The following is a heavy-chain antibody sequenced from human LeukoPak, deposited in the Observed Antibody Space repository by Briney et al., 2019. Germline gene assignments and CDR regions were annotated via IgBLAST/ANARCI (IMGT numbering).Heavy chain of an antibody. CDR3: ASGGTYYDFWSRTTFDY. D-gene: IGHD3-3*01. CDR2: IIPIFGTA. V-gene: IGHV1-69*01. CDR1: GGTFSSYA. J-gene: IGHJ4*02. Sequence: SVKVSCKASGGTFSSYAISWVRQAPGQGLEWMGGIIPIFGTANYAQKFQGRVTITADESTSTAYMELSSLRSEDTAVYYCASGGTYYDFWSRTTFDYWGQGTLVTVSS.